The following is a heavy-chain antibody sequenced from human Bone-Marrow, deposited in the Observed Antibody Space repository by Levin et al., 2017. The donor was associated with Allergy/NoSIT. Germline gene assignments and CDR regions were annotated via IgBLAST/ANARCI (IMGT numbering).Heavy chain of an antibody. CDR2: INSDGSST. CDR3: ARGGSWGGYCSGGSCLDY. Sequence: PGGSLRLSCAASGFTFSSYWMHWVRQAPGKGLVWVSRINSDGSSTSYADSVKGRFTISRDNAKNTLYLQMNSLRAEDTAVYYCARGGSWGGYCSGGSCLDYWGQGTLVTVSS. J-gene: IGHJ4*02. D-gene: IGHD2-15*01. V-gene: IGHV3-74*01. CDR1: GFTFSSYW.